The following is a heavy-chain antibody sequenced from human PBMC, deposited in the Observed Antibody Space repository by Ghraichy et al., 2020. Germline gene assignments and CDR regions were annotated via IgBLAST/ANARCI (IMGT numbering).Heavy chain of an antibody. D-gene: IGHD4-17*01. CDR2: IYTSGAP. CDR1: GVSVSSFSDS. Sequence: SETLSLTCTVSGVSVSSFSDSWSWIRQPAGKGLEWIGRIYTSGAPNYNPSLKSRVTMSLDTSKNQFSLELSSVTAADTALYYCVRTDYGDYYMDVWVQGTTVTV. CDR3: VRTDYGDYYMDV. J-gene: IGHJ6*02. V-gene: IGHV4-61*02.